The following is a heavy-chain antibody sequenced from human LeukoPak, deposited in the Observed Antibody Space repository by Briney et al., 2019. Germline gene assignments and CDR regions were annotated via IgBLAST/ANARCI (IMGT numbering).Heavy chain of an antibody. CDR2: IQQDGSEK. Sequence: GGFLRLSCAASGFTFSTYWMSWVRQAPGKGLEWVANIQQDGSEKYYVASVKGRFTISRDNAKNSLYLQMNSLRAEDTAVYYCASVPIFGVVIIDDYWGQGTLVTVSS. D-gene: IGHD3-3*01. J-gene: IGHJ4*02. V-gene: IGHV3-7*01. CDR1: GFTFSTYW. CDR3: ASVPIFGVVIIDDY.